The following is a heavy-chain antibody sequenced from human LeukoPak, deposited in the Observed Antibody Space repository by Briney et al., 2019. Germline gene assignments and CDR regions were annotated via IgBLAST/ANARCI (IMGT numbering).Heavy chain of an antibody. CDR2: IYYSGIT. CDR1: GDSISTTNYY. CDR3: ARVRRSLNWFDS. J-gene: IGHJ5*01. V-gene: IGHV4-39*01. D-gene: IGHD3-3*01. Sequence: ASETLSLTCAVSGDSISTTNYYWGWIRQPPGKGLEWIGIIYYSGITHYNPSLKSRVTILVDTSKNQFSLKLSSVTDADTAVYYCARVRRSLNWFDSWGQGTLVAVSS.